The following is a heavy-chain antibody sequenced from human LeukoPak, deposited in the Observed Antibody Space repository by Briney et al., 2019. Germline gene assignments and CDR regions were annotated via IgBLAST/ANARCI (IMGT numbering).Heavy chain of an antibody. CDR1: GYTFNSNA. D-gene: IGHD4-17*01. J-gene: IGHJ5*01. CDR2: INTNTGSP. Sequence: ASVKVSCKASGYTFNSNAMNWVRQAPGQGLEWMGWINTNTGSPTYAQGFTGRFVFSLDTSVSTAYLQITSLKSEDTAVYYCARGRDYDDLDSWGQGTLVTVSS. CDR3: ARGRDYDDLDS. V-gene: IGHV7-4-1*02.